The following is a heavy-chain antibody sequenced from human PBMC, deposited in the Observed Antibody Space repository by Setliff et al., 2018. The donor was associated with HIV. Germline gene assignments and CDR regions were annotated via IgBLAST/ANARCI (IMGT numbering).Heavy chain of an antibody. J-gene: IGHJ1*01. CDR3: ARDPAPSSSASYFQH. CDR1: GYTSTGYY. Sequence: ASVKVSCKASGYTSTGYYVHWVRQAPGQGLEWMGRINLNSGGTTYAQRFQGRVTMTRDTSTDTVYMELSSLRSEDTAVYYCARDPAPSSSASYFQHWGQGTPVTVSS. V-gene: IGHV1-2*06. D-gene: IGHD6-6*01. CDR2: INLNSGGT.